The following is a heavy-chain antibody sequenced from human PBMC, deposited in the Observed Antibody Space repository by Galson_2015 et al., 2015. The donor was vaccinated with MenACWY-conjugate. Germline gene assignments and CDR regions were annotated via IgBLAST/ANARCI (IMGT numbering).Heavy chain of an antibody. D-gene: IGHD5-18*01. CDR1: GFTFTGYE. Sequence: SLRLSCAASGFTFTGYEFNWVRQAPGKGLEWLSYISKSGSPIFYADSVKGRFTISRDNTKKSLFLQMNSLRAGVTGVYYCARVGTWIHQYFYYMDVWGKGTTVTVSS. V-gene: IGHV3-48*03. J-gene: IGHJ6*03. CDR3: ARVGTWIHQYFYYMDV. CDR2: ISKSGSPI.